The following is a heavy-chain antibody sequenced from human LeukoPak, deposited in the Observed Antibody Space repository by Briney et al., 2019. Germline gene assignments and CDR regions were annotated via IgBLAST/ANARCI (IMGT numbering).Heavy chain of an antibody. CDR2: IYYSGST. CDR3: ARDRSSPYYYYGMDV. D-gene: IGHD3-10*01. Sequence: PSETLSLTCTVSGGSISSYYWSWIRQHPGKGLEWIGYIYYSGSTYYNPSLKSRVTISVDTSKNQFSLKLSSVTAADTAVYYCARDRSSPYYYYGMDVWGQGTTVTVSS. J-gene: IGHJ6*02. V-gene: IGHV4-59*06. CDR1: GGSISSYY.